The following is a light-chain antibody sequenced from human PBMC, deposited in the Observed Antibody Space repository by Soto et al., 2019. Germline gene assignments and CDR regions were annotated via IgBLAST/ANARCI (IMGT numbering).Light chain of an antibody. CDR1: SSDVGAYNY. CDR2: DVT. CDR3: CSYAGSYTLL. J-gene: IGLJ2*01. Sequence: QSALTQPRSVSGSPGQSVTLSCTGTSSDVGAYNYVSWYQQHPGKAPKLMIYDVTKRPSGVPDRFSGSKSGNTASLTISGLQAEDEADYYCCSYAGSYTLLFGGGTKLTVL. V-gene: IGLV2-11*01.